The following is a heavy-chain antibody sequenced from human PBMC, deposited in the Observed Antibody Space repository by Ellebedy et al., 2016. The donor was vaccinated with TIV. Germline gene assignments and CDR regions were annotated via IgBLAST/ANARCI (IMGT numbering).Heavy chain of an antibody. CDR3: ARDLGRTDYGDFPVGY. D-gene: IGHD4-17*01. Sequence: ASVKVSXKASSYTFTSYGISWVRQAPGQGLEWMGWISAYNGNTNYAQKLQGRVTMTTDTSTSTAYMELRSLRSDDTAVYYCARDLGRTDYGDFPVGYWGQGTLVTVSS. CDR1: SYTFTSYG. J-gene: IGHJ4*02. V-gene: IGHV1-18*01. CDR2: ISAYNGNT.